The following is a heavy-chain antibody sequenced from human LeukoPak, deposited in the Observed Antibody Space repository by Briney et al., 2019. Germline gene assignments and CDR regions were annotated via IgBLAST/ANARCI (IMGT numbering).Heavy chain of an antibody. J-gene: IGHJ4*02. CDR2: ISVSGNT. CDR1: GFTLSSYA. V-gene: IGHV3-23*01. D-gene: IGHD3-16*01. Sequence: GGSLRLSCAASGFTLSSYAMSWVRQGPGKGLEWVSAISVSGNTYHADSVKGRFTISRDSSKNTLYLQMDSLRAEDTAVYYCARGAYGGGDYWGQGTLVTVSS. CDR3: ARGAYGGGDY.